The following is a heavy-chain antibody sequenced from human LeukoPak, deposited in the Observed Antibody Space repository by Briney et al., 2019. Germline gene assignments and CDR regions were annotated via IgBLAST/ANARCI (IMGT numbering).Heavy chain of an antibody. CDR3: AKGLSIAVAFDAFDI. Sequence: PGRSLRLSCAASGFTFDDYAMHWVRQAPGKGLEWVSGISWNSGSIGYADSVKGRFTISRDNAKNSLYLQMKSLRAEDTALYYCAKGLSIAVAFDAFDIWGQGTMVTVSS. J-gene: IGHJ3*02. D-gene: IGHD6-19*01. V-gene: IGHV3-9*01. CDR1: GFTFDDYA. CDR2: ISWNSGSI.